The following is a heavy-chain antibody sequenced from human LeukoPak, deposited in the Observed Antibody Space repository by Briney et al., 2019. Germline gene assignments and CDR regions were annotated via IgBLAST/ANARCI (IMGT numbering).Heavy chain of an antibody. CDR3: ATHRRPGSGGYENAFEI. D-gene: IGHD5-12*01. J-gene: IGHJ3*02. Sequence: SETLSLTCTVSGASIGSTTYCWDWFRQPPGKGLEWIGNIYDGGSTHYNPSLKSRLTMSVGTSKNHFSLRLNSVTAADTAIYYCATHRRPGSGGYENAFEIWGQGTMVTVSS. CDR2: IYDGGST. CDR1: GASIGSTTYC. V-gene: IGHV4-39*01.